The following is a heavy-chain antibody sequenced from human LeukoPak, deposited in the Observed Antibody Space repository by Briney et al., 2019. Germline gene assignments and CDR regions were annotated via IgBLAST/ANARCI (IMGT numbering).Heavy chain of an antibody. CDR3: ARVGGDWNYDFDY. D-gene: IGHD1-7*01. CDR1: GFTFSSHS. J-gene: IGHJ4*02. Sequence: GGSLRLSCAASGFTFSSHSMNWVRQAPGKGLEWVSSISSSSSYIYYADSVRGRFTISRDNAKNSLYLQMNSLRAEDTAVYYCARVGGDWNYDFDYWGQGTLVTVSS. CDR2: ISSSSSYI. V-gene: IGHV3-21*01.